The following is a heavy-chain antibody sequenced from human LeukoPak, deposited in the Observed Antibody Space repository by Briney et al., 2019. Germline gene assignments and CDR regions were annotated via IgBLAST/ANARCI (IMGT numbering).Heavy chain of an antibody. Sequence: SETLSLTCTVSGDSISNYFWSWIRQPPGKGLEWIGYIYTSGSTNYNPSLKSRVTIPVDTSENQFSLKLTSVTAADTAVYYCARSYSRSSHFDNWGQGTLVTVSS. CDR3: ARSYSRSSHFDN. D-gene: IGHD6-6*01. V-gene: IGHV4-4*09. J-gene: IGHJ4*02. CDR1: GDSISNYF. CDR2: IYTSGST.